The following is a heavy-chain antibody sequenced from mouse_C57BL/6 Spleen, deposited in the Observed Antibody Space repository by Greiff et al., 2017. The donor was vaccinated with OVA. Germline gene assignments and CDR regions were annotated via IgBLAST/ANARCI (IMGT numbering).Heavy chain of an antibody. CDR1: GYAFSSYW. CDR3: ARNHYSKGGYCDY. D-gene: IGHD2-5*01. Sequence: QVQLQQSGAELVKPGASVKISCKASGYAFSSYWMNWVKQRPGKGLEWIGQIYPGDGDTNYNGKFKGKATLTADKSSSTAYMQLSSLTSEDSAVYFCARNHYSKGGYCDYWGQGTTLTVSS. J-gene: IGHJ2*01. V-gene: IGHV1-80*01. CDR2: IYPGDGDT.